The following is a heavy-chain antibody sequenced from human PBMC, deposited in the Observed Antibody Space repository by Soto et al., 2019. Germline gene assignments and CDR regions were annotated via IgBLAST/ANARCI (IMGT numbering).Heavy chain of an antibody. J-gene: IGHJ6*03. V-gene: IGHV3-48*01. CDR3: ARETSVLYYYYMDV. Sequence: GGSLRLSCAASGFTFSSYSMNWVRQAPGKGLEWVSYISSSSSTIYYADSVKGRFTISRDNAKNSLYLQMNSLRAEDTAVYYCARETSVLYYYYMDVWGKGTTVTVSS. CDR2: ISSSSSTI. CDR1: GFTFSSYS.